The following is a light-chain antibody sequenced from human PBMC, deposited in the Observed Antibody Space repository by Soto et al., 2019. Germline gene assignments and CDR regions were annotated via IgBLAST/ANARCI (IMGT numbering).Light chain of an antibody. V-gene: IGKV1-5*01. CDR2: DAS. CDR1: ESVSSW. J-gene: IGKJ2*01. Sequence: IQMTQSPSTLSASVGDRVTITCRASESVSSWLAWHQQRQGKAPRLLMYDASSLETGVPSRFSGSRSGTAFTLTISSLQPEDFATYYCQQYNSFPHTFGQGTKLEVK. CDR3: QQYNSFPHT.